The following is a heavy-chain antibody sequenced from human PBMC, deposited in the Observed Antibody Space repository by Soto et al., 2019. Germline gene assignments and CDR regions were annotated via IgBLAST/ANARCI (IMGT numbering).Heavy chain of an antibody. D-gene: IGHD2-15*01. CDR3: ARRFCSDSYCSYFDY. Sequence: SETLSLTCAVSGGSISTTNWWRWVRQSPGMGLEWIGEIYHSGTTNYNPSLKSRVSISVDKSKNQFTLKLSSVTAADTAVYYCARRFCSDSYCSYFDYWGRGTLVTVSS. V-gene: IGHV4-4*02. CDR1: GGSISTTNW. J-gene: IGHJ4*02. CDR2: IYHSGTT.